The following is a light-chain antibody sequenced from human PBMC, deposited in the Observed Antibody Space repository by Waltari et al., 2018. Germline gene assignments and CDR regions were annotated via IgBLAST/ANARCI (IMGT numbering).Light chain of an antibody. CDR1: QDISGF. V-gene: IGKV1-12*01. CDR2: SAS. CDR3: QQGGSFPPT. Sequence: DIQMTQSPSSVSASVGDRVIITCWASQDISGFLAWYQQKPGKGPRLLIYSASNLQTGVPSRFSGGGSGTEFTLTISGLQSEDYATYFCQQGGSFPPTFGQGTKVEIE. J-gene: IGKJ1*01.